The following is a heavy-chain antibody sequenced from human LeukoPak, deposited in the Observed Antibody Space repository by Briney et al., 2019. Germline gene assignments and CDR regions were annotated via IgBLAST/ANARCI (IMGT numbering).Heavy chain of an antibody. CDR2: ISGSGSGGVT. V-gene: IGHV3-23*01. Sequence: GRSLRLSCAASGFAFSTYAMSWVRQSPRKGLEWVSGISGSGSGGVTYYADSVKGRFTISRGNSKNTLYLQMNSLRAEDTAVYYCTAERGYSFYYWGQGTLVTVSS. CDR3: TAERGYSFYY. D-gene: IGHD3-3*01. CDR1: GFAFSTYA. J-gene: IGHJ4*02.